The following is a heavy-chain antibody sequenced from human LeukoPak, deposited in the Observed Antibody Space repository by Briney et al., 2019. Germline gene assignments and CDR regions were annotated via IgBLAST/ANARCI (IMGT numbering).Heavy chain of an antibody. CDR1: GYTVIELS. CDR2: FDPEDGET. J-gene: IGHJ5*02. Sequence: ASVNVSCKVSGYTVIELSMHWVRQAPGKGLEWMGGFDPEDGETIYAQKFQGRVTMTEDTSTDTAYMELSSLRSEDTAVYYCATPGRSGTWFDPWGQGTLVTVSS. CDR3: ATPGRSGTWFDP. V-gene: IGHV1-24*01. D-gene: IGHD1-26*01.